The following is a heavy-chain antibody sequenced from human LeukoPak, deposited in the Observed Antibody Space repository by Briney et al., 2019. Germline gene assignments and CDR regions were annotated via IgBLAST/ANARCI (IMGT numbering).Heavy chain of an antibody. CDR1: GGSIRSYY. CDR3: ARAETHYDVLTGHNGNYYYGMDV. J-gene: IGHJ6*02. CDR2: IYYSGCT. Sequence: PSETLSLTCTVSGGSIRSYYWSWIRQPPGKGLEWIGYIYYSGCTNYNPSLKSRVTISLDTSKNQFSLRLSSVIAADTAVYYCARAETHYDVLTGHNGNYYYGMDVWGQGTTVTVSS. D-gene: IGHD3-9*01. V-gene: IGHV4-59*01.